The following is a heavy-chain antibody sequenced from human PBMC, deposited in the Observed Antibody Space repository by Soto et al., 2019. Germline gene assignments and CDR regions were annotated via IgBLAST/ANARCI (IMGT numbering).Heavy chain of an antibody. J-gene: IGHJ4*02. D-gene: IGHD3-22*01. Sequence: SVKVSCKASGGSFSSYAISWVRQAPGQGLEWMGGIIPIFGTANYAQKFQGRVTITADESTSTAYMELSSLRSEDTAVYYRAVDDSSGYGRAYFDYWGQGTLVTVSS. CDR1: GGSFSSYA. CDR3: AVDDSSGYGRAYFDY. V-gene: IGHV1-69*13. CDR2: IIPIFGTA.